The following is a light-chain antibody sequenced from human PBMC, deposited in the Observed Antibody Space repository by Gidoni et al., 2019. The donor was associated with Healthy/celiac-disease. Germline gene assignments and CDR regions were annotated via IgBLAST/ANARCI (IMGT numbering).Light chain of an antibody. V-gene: IGLV2-11*01. Sequence: QSALTPPRSVSGSPGPSVTISCTGTSSDVGGYNYVSWYQQHPGKAPKLMIYDVSKRPSGVPDRFSGSKSGNTASLTISGLQAEDEADYDCCSYAGSYNYVFGTGTKVTVL. CDR2: DVS. CDR3: CSYAGSYNYV. CDR1: SSDVGGYNY. J-gene: IGLJ1*01.